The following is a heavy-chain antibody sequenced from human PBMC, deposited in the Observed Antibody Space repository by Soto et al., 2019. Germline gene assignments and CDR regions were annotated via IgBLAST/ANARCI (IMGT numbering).Heavy chain of an antibody. D-gene: IGHD6-6*01. CDR3: AKVRIAAHYRAGFDY. V-gene: IGHV3-23*01. CDR2: ISGSGGST. Sequence: EVQLLESGGGLVQPGGSLRLSCAASGFTFSSYAMSWVRQAPGKGLEWVSAISGSGGSTYYADSVKGRFTISRDNSKNTLYLRMNRLRAEDTAVYYCAKVRIAAHYRAGFDYWGRGTLVTVSS. CDR1: GFTFSSYA. J-gene: IGHJ4*02.